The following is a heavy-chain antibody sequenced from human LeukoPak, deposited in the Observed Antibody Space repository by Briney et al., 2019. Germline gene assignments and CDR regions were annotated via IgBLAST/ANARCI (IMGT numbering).Heavy chain of an antibody. Sequence: ASVKVSCKASGYTFTSYSINWVRQAPGQGLEWMGWISTYNGNTNYAQKLQGRVTMTTDTSTSTAYMELRSLRSDDAAVYYCAKDRWRDGSSSFDNWGQGTLVTVSS. CDR3: AKDRWRDGSSSFDN. J-gene: IGHJ4*02. CDR2: ISTYNGNT. CDR1: GYTFTSYS. V-gene: IGHV1-18*01. D-gene: IGHD6-6*01.